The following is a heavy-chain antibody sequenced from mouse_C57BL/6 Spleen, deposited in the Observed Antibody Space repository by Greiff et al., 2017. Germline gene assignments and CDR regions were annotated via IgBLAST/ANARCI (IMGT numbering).Heavy chain of an antibody. CDR2: IYIGNGYT. J-gene: IGHJ4*01. D-gene: IGHD2-4*01. CDR1: GYTFTSYG. Sequence: EVKLVESGAELVRPGSSVKMSCKTSGYTFTSYGINWVKQRPGQGLEWIGYIYIGNGYTEYNEKFKGKATLTSNTSSSTAYMQLSSLSSEDSSIYFCARSPFYDYDCAMDYWGQGTSVTVSS. CDR3: ARSPFYDYDCAMDY. V-gene: IGHV1-58*01.